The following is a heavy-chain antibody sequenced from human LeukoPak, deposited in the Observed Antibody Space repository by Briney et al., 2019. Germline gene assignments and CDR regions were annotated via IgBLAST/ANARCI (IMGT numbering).Heavy chain of an antibody. CDR1: GFTFDDYT. J-gene: IGHJ4*02. V-gene: IGHV3-43*01. Sequence: GGSLRLSCAASGFTFDDYTMHWVRQAPGKGLEWVSLISWDGGKTSYADSVKGRFTISRDNSKNSLYLQMNSLRTEDTALYYCVLQRLSAAFDYWGQGTLVTVSS. D-gene: IGHD6-13*01. CDR3: VLQRLSAAFDY. CDR2: ISWDGGKT.